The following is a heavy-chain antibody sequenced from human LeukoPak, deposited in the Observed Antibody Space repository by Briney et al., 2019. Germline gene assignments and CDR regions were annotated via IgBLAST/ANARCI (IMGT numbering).Heavy chain of an antibody. Sequence: SETLFLTCGVYGGSFSGYYWSWIRQPPRKGLEWIGEINHSGSTNYNPSLKSRVTISVDTSKNQFSLKLSSVTAADTAVYYCARGNLFDYWGQGTLVTVSS. V-gene: IGHV4-34*01. D-gene: IGHD1-14*01. CDR1: GGSFSGYY. J-gene: IGHJ4*02. CDR3: ARGNLFDY. CDR2: INHSGST.